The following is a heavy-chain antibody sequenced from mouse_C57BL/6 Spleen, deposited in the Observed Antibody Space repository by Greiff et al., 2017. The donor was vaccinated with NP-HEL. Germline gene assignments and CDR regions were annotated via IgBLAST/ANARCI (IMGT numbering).Heavy chain of an antibody. CDR2: ISSGGSYT. V-gene: IGHV5-6*01. J-gene: IGHJ2*01. D-gene: IGHD1-1*01. CDR3: ARTVGDY. CDR1: GFTFSSYG. Sequence: EVKLVESGGDLVKPGGSLKLSCAASGFTFSSYGMSWVRQTPDKRLEWVATISSGGSYTYYPDSVKGRFTISRDNAKNTLYLQMSSLKSEDTAMYYCARTVGDYWGQGTTLTVSS.